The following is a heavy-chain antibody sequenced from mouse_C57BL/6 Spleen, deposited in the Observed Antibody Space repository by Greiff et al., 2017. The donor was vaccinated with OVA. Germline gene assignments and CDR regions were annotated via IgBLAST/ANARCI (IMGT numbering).Heavy chain of an antibody. D-gene: IGHD2-4*01. Sequence: EVKLVESGGGLVQPGGSLSLSCAASGFTFTDYYMSWVRQPPGKALEWLGFIRNKANGYTTEYSASVKGRFTISRDNSQSILYLQMNALRAEDSATYYCARSFYDYDGDYDMDYWGQGTSVTVSS. CDR2: IRNKANGYTT. V-gene: IGHV7-3*01. CDR1: GFTFTDYY. CDR3: ARSFYDYDGDYDMDY. J-gene: IGHJ4*01.